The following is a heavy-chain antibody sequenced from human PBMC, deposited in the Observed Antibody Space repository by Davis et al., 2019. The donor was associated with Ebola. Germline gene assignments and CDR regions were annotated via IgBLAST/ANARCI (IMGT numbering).Heavy chain of an antibody. CDR2: INHSGST. CDR3: ARGGRKYSSSWYFPLDY. CDR1: GGSFSGYY. J-gene: IGHJ4*02. V-gene: IGHV4-34*01. Sequence: PSETLSLTCAVYGGSFSGYYLSWIRQPPGKGLEWIGEINHSGSTNYNPSLKSRVTISVDTSKNQFSLKLSSVTAADTAVYYCARGGRKYSSSWYFPLDYWGQGTLVTVSS. D-gene: IGHD6-13*01.